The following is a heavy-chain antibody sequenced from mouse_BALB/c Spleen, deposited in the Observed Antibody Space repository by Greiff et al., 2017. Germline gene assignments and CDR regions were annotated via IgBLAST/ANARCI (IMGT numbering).Heavy chain of an antibody. CDR1: GFTFSSYA. CDR3: ARTGDD. V-gene: IGHV5-9-3*01. Sequence: EVKLMESGGGLVKPGGSLKLSCAASGFTFSSYAMSWVRQTPEKRLEWVATISSGGSYTYYPDSVKGRFTISRDNAKNTLYLQMSSLRSEDTAMYYCARTGDDWGQGTSVTVSS. J-gene: IGHJ4*01. CDR2: ISSGGSYT.